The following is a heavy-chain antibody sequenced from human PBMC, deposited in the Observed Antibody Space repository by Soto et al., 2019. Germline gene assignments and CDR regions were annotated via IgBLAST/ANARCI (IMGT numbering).Heavy chain of an antibody. J-gene: IGHJ6*02. V-gene: IGHV1-69*06. CDR2: IIPIFGTA. CDR1: GGTFSSYA. Sequence: GASVKVSCKASGGTFSSYAISWVRQAPGQGLEWMGGIIPIFGTANYAQKFQGRVTITADKSTSTAYMELSSLRSEDTAVYYCARKAVAKKHRPAVVGRPHYYGMDVWGQGTTVTV. D-gene: IGHD2-21*01. CDR3: ARKAVAKKHRPAVVGRPHYYGMDV.